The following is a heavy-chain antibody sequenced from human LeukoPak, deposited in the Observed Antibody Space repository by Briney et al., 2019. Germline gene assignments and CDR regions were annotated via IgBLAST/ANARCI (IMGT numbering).Heavy chain of an antibody. D-gene: IGHD3-3*01. J-gene: IGHJ3*02. V-gene: IGHV4-61*02. CDR2: IYTSGST. CDR3: ARDRGDYDFPFPGDI. Sequence: PSQTLSLTCTVSGGSISSGSYYWSWIRQPAGKGLEWIGRIYTSGSTNYNPSLKSRVTISVDKSRNHFSLKVSSVTAADTAVYYCARDRGDYDFPFPGDIWGQGTTVAVSS. CDR1: GGSISSGSYY.